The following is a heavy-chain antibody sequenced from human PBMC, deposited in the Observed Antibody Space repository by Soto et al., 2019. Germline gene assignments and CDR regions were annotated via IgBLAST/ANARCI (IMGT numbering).Heavy chain of an antibody. Sequence: QVQLQQWGAGLLKPSETLSLTCAVYDGSFSGYQWSWIRQTPGKGLEWIGGINDSGNINYNPSLKSRVTSLVDSPKKQISLRLSSVTAADTAVYYCARGLIVWFGELSRRGGYYYYVDVWGKGTTVTVSS. CDR3: ARGLIVWFGELSRRGGYYYYVDV. J-gene: IGHJ6*03. CDR2: INDSGNI. CDR1: DGSFSGYQ. D-gene: IGHD3-10*01. V-gene: IGHV4-34*01.